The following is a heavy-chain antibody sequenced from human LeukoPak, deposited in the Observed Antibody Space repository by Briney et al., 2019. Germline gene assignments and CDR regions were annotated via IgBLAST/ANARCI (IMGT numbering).Heavy chain of an antibody. CDR1: GFTFRNYA. J-gene: IGHJ4*02. CDR3: ARDPYYSSGTYPDY. V-gene: IGHV3-30*04. D-gene: IGHD3-10*01. CDR2: TSKDGKNK. Sequence: GGSLRLSCAASGFTFRNYAMHWVRQAPGKGLEWVAVTSKDGKNKYYSDSVKGRFTISRDNSKNTLSLQMDSLRAEDTAVYYCARDPYYSSGTYPDYWGQGTLVTVSS.